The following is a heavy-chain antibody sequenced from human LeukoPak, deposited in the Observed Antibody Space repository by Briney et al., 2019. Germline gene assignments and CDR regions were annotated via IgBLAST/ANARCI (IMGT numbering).Heavy chain of an antibody. CDR1: GFTFSSYE. CDR3: ARVAAAGPFDY. V-gene: IGHV3-48*03. Sequence: GGSLRLSCAASGFTFSSYEMNWVRQAPGKGLGWVSYISSSGSTIYYADSVKGRFTISRDNAKNSLYLQMNSLRAEDTAVYYCARVAAAGPFDYWGQGTLVTVSS. CDR2: ISSSGSTI. D-gene: IGHD6-13*01. J-gene: IGHJ4*02.